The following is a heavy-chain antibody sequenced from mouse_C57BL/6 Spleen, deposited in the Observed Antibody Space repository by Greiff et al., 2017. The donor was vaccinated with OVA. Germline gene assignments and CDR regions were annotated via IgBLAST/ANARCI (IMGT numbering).Heavy chain of an antibody. CDR1: GYSFTGYY. CDR2: INPSTGGT. V-gene: IGHV1-42*01. Sequence: EVQLQQSGPELVKPGASVKISCKASGYSFTGYYMNWVKQSPEKSLEWIGEINPSTGGTTYNQKFKAKATLTVDKSSSTAYMQLKSLTSEDAAVYYCARGTRYFDVWGTGTTVTVSS. J-gene: IGHJ1*03. CDR3: ARGTRYFDV. D-gene: IGHD3-3*01.